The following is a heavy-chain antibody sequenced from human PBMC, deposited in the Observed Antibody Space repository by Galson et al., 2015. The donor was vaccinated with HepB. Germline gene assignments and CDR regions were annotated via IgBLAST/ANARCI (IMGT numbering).Heavy chain of an antibody. Sequence: SVKVSCKASGYTFTGYYMHWVRQAPGQGLEWMGWINPNSGGTNYAQKFQGRVTMTRDTSISTAYMELSRLRSDDTAVYYCARVVGRIAVAGTPNPNRAFDIWGQGTMVTVSS. CDR1: GYTFTGYY. V-gene: IGHV1-2*02. CDR2: INPNSGGT. D-gene: IGHD6-19*01. J-gene: IGHJ3*02. CDR3: ARVVGRIAVAGTPNPNRAFDI.